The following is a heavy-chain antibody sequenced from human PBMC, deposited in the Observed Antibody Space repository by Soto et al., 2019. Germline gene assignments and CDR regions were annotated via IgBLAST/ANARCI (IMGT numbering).Heavy chain of an antibody. D-gene: IGHD6-19*01. Sequence: PSETLSLTCSLSGGAIGGYYWSWIRQPPGKALEWIGYVSYSGSTDYHPSLKSRVSISIDTSKNQFSPKMISVTAADTAVYYCARHESDSGWFFFDPWGQGALVTVSS. V-gene: IGHV4-59*08. CDR1: GGAIGGYY. CDR3: ARHESDSGWFFFDP. J-gene: IGHJ5*02. CDR2: VSYSGST.